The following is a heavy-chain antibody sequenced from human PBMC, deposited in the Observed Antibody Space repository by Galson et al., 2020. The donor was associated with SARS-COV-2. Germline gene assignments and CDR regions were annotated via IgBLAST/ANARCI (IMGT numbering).Heavy chain of an antibody. V-gene: IGHV1-69*13. D-gene: IGHD3-3*01. Sequence: SVKVSCKASGATFSSYAISWVRQAPGHGLEWMGGIIPIFGPANYAQKFQGRVTITADESTSTAYMELSSLRSEDTAVYYCARGDFWSGMGLGDYYYYYMDVWGKGTTVTVSS. J-gene: IGHJ6*03. CDR3: ARGDFWSGMGLGDYYYYYMDV. CDR2: IIPIFGPA. CDR1: GATFSSYA.